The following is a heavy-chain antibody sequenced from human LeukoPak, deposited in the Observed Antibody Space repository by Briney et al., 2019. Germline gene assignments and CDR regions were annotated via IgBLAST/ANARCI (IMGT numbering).Heavy chain of an antibody. CDR1: GYTFTSYG. Sequence: ASVKVSCKASGYTFTSYGISWVRQAPGQGLEWMGWISAYNGNTNYAQKLQGRVTMTTDTSASTAYMELRSLRSDDTAVYYCARVGYSYGRKGYYYYYMDVWGKGTTVTVSS. J-gene: IGHJ6*03. D-gene: IGHD5-18*01. CDR2: ISAYNGNT. CDR3: ARVGYSYGRKGYYYYYMDV. V-gene: IGHV1-18*01.